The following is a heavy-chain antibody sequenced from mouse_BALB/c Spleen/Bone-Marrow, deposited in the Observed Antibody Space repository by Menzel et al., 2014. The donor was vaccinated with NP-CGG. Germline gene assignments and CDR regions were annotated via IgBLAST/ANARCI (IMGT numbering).Heavy chain of an antibody. D-gene: IGHD2-3*01. V-gene: IGHV5-6-4*01. CDR1: GFTFSSYT. CDR2: ISSVGIYT. Sequence: EVHLVESGRGLVKPGGSLKLSCAASGFTFSSYTMSWVRQTPEKRLEWVATISSVGIYTYYPDSVKGRFTISRDNAKNTLYLQMSSLKSEDTAMYYCTRDLYDGYSYYAMDYWGQGTSVTVSS. J-gene: IGHJ4*01. CDR3: TRDLYDGYSYYAMDY.